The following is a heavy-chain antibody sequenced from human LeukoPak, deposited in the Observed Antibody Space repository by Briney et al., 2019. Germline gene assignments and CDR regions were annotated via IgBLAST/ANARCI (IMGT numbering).Heavy chain of an antibody. J-gene: IGHJ5*02. V-gene: IGHV3-11*01. CDR2: ISTSGTTI. Sequence: GGSLRLSCAASGFTFSDYNMSWIRQAPGKGLEWVSYISTSGTTIYYAGSVRGRFTISRDNAKNSLYLQMNSLRVEDTALYFCARAAGWFDPWGQGTLVIVSS. CDR3: ARAAGWFDP. CDR1: GFTFSDYN.